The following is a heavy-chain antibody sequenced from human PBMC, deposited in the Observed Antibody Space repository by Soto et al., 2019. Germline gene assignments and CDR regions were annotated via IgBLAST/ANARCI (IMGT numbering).Heavy chain of an antibody. CDR3: ARSDSSGYSYYYGMDV. V-gene: IGHV1-69*02. J-gene: IGHJ6*02. CDR2: IIPILGIA. D-gene: IGHD3-22*01. Sequence: QVQLVQSGAELRKPGSSVKVSCKASGDTFNNYAISWVRQAPGQGLERMGRIIPILGIANNAQKFQGRVTITADKSTSTAYMELSSLRSEDTAVYYCARSDSSGYSYYYGMDVWGQGTTVTVSS. CDR1: GDTFNNYA.